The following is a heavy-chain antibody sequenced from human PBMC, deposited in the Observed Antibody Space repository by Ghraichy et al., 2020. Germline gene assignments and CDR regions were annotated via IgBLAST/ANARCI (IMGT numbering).Heavy chain of an antibody. CDR2: IYSGGST. J-gene: IGHJ1*01. CDR1: GFTVSSNY. D-gene: IGHD6-19*01. Sequence: GESLNISCAASGFTVSSNYMSWVRQAPGKGLEWVSVIYSGGSTYYADSVKGRFTISRDNSKNTLYLQMNSLRAEDTAVYYCAGSSGWYFGWSFQHWGQGTLVTVSS. CDR3: AGSSGWYFGWSFQH. V-gene: IGHV3-53*01.